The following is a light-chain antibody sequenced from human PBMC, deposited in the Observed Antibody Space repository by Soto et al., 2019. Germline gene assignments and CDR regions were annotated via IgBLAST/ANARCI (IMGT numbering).Light chain of an antibody. V-gene: IGKV1-39*01. CDR1: QTINTY. Sequence: DVQMTQSPSSLSASVGDRVTITCRASQTINTYLNWYQQKPGQAPKVLIYAASNLKNGVPSRFSGSGFGTEFTLTINSLQPEDFATYYCQQSDSIPLTFGGGTKVRS. CDR2: AAS. J-gene: IGKJ4*01. CDR3: QQSDSIPLT.